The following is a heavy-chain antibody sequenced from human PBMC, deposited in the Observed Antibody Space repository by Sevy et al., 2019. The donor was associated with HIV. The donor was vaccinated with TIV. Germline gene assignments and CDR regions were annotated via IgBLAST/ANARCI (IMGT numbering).Heavy chain of an antibody. D-gene: IGHD1-26*01. J-gene: IGHJ4*02. V-gene: IGHV3-74*01. CDR2: INTDGESI. CDR3: ARGTRGTFGN. CDR1: GLTFSNYW. Sequence: GESLKISCAASGLTFSNYWMHWVRQAPGKGLVWVSHINTDGESIRYADSVKGRFTISRDNAKNTLYLQVNSLRAEDTAVYYCARGTRGTFGNWGQGTLVTVSS.